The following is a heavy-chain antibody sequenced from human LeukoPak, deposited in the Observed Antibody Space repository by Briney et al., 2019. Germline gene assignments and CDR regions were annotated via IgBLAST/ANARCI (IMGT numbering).Heavy chain of an antibody. Sequence: ASVKVSCKASGYTFTSYYMHWVRQAPGQGLEWMGIINPSGGSTNYAQKFQGRVTITADESTSTAYMELSSLRSEDTAVYYCATHYYGSGSYYPYFDYWGQGTLVTVSS. CDR1: GYTFTSYY. V-gene: IGHV1-46*01. CDR3: ATHYYGSGSYYPYFDY. D-gene: IGHD3-10*01. J-gene: IGHJ4*02. CDR2: INPSGGST.